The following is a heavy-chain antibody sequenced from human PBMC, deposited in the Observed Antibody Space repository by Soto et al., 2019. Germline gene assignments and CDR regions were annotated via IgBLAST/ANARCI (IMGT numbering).Heavy chain of an antibody. CDR2: ISAYNGNT. D-gene: IGHD3-16*02. Sequence: GASVKVSCKPSGYTFSHYGVTWVRQAPGQGLEWMGWISAYNGNTKSAQTVQGRVTMLTDTSTNTAYMELRSLRSDDTAVYYFARYRRNYSLGSFRQNFDYWGQGTLVTVSS. CDR1: GYTFSHYG. V-gene: IGHV1-18*01. J-gene: IGHJ4*02. CDR3: ARYRRNYSLGSFRQNFDY.